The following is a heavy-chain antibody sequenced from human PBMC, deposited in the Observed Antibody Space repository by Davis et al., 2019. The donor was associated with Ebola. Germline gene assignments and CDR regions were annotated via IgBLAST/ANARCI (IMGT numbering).Heavy chain of an antibody. V-gene: IGHV3-21*01. CDR2: ISSSRNYI. CDR1: GITFTSHI. CDR3: ARGTFYYGIDV. D-gene: IGHD1/OR15-1a*01. J-gene: IGHJ6*02. Sequence: GGSLRLSCAASGITFTSHIMSWVRQAPGKGLEWVSSISSSRNYIHYADSVKGRFTISRDNANSSLSLQMDSLRVEDTAVYYCARGTFYYGIDVWGQGTTVIVSS.